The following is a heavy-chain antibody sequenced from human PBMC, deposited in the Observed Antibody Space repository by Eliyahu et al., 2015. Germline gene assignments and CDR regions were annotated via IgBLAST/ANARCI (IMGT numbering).Heavy chain of an antibody. CDR1: GGXFSSYA. D-gene: IGHD3-3*01. J-gene: IGHJ6*02. CDR3: ASVRFLEWYKAPYYYYYGMDV. CDR2: IIPIFGTA. Sequence: QVQLVQSGAEVKKPGSSVKVSCKASGGXFSSYAISLGRQAPGQGLEWMGGIIPIFGTANYAQKFQGRVTITADKSTSTAYMELSSLRSEDTAVYYCASVRFLEWYKAPYYYYYGMDVWGQGTTVTVSS. V-gene: IGHV1-69*06.